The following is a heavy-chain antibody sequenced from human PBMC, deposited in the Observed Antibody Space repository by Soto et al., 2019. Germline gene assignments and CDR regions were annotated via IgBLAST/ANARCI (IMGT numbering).Heavy chain of an antibody. CDR3: ARRQWLAPFDS. CDR2: IKQDESEK. J-gene: IGHJ4*02. D-gene: IGHD6-19*01. V-gene: IGHV3-7*04. Sequence: GGSLRLSCEASGSTFSSYWMSWVRQPQGKGLKWVANIKQDESEKYYVDSVKGRFTISRDNAKNSVYLQMNSLRAEDTAIYYCARRQWLAPFDSWGQGTLVTVSS. CDR1: GSTFSSYW.